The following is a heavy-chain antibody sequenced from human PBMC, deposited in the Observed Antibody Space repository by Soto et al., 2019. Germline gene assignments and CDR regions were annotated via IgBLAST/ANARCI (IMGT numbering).Heavy chain of an antibody. V-gene: IGHV4-4*07. Sequence: QLQESGPGLVKPSETLSLTCTVSGGSIRCYYWSWIRQSAGMRLEWIGRMHTSGSNNYNPSHSCRVCILVDMSNIQSSLKLTSVTAADTDVYSSVRASMPTAHFDPWGQGTLVTFSS. J-gene: IGHJ5*02. D-gene: IGHD2-2*01. CDR3: VRASMPTAHFDP. CDR1: GGSIRCYY. CDR2: MHTSGSN.